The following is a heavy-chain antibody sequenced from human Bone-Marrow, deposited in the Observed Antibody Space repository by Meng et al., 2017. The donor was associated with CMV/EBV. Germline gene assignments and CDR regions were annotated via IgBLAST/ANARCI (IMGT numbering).Heavy chain of an antibody. J-gene: IGHJ4*02. V-gene: IGHV3-11*01. D-gene: IGHD1-20*01. CDR1: GFTFSDYY. CDR2: ISSSGSTI. Sequence: GESLKISCAASGFTFSDYYMSWIRQAPGKGLEWVSYISSSGSTIYYADSVKGRFTISRDNAKNSLYLQMNSLRAEDTAVYYCVQPITGTPHWGQRTLVTVSS. CDR3: VQPITGTPH.